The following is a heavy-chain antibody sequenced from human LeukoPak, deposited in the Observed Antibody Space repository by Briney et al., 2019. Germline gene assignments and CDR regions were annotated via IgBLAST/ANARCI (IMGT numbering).Heavy chain of an antibody. Sequence: SETLSLTCTVSGGSISSSSYYWGWIRQPPGQGLEGIGSIYYSGSTYYNPSLKSRVTISVDTSKNQFSLKLSSVTAADTAVYYCARFKAKYSGGYSGDYWGQGTLVTVSS. CDR3: ARFKAKYSGGYSGDY. D-gene: IGHD6-13*01. V-gene: IGHV4-39*07. CDR2: IYYSGST. CDR1: GGSISSSSYY. J-gene: IGHJ4*02.